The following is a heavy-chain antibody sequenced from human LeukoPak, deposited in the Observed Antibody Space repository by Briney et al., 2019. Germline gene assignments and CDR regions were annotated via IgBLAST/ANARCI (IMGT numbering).Heavy chain of an antibody. J-gene: IGHJ4*02. CDR1: GFAFRTYA. CDR2: ISGSGDKT. D-gene: IGHD3-10*01. CDR3: AKDLNYGFDS. Sequence: PGVSLRLTCAASGFAFRTYAMSWVRQAPGKGLEGVSAISGSGDKTFYAESVRGRFTISRDNSKNTLYLQMNSLRAEDTAVYYCAKDLNYGFDSWGQGTLVTVSS. V-gene: IGHV3-23*01.